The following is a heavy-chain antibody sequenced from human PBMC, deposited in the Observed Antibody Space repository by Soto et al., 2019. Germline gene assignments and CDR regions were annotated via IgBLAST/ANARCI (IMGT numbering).Heavy chain of an antibody. J-gene: IGHJ3*02. CDR3: ARDKVRSGWYIRSLDDFDI. Sequence: ASVKVSCKASGYTFTSYAMHWVRQAPGQRLEWMGWINAGNGNTKYSQKFQGRVTITRDTSASTAYMELSSLRSEDTAVYYCARDKVRSGWYIRSLDDFDIWGQGTMVT. V-gene: IGHV1-3*01. D-gene: IGHD6-19*01. CDR1: GYTFTSYA. CDR2: INAGNGNT.